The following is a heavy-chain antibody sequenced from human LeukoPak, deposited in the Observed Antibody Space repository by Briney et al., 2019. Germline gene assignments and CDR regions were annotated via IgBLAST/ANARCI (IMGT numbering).Heavy chain of an antibody. CDR3: ARAIAAADYFDY. CDR2: INPSGGST. J-gene: IGHJ4*02. V-gene: IGHV1-46*01. CDR1: GYTFTSYY. Sequence: ASVKVSCKASGYTFTSYYMHWVRQAPGQGLEWMGIINPSGGSTSYAQKFQGRVNMTRDTSTSTVYMELSSLRSEDTAVYYCARAIAAADYFDYWGQGTLVTVSS. D-gene: IGHD6-13*01.